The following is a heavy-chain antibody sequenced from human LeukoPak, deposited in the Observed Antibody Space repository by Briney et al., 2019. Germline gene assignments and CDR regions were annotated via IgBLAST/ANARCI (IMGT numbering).Heavy chain of an antibody. V-gene: IGHV3-23*01. CDR3: AKDTYYYDSSGYYTY. J-gene: IGHJ4*02. CDR1: GFTFSSYA. D-gene: IGHD3-22*01. Sequence: GGSLRLSCAASGFTFSSYAMSWVRQAPGKGLEWVSAISGSGGSTYYADSVKGRFTISRDNSKNTLYLQINSLRAEDTAVYYCAKDTYYYDSSGYYTYWGQGSLVTVSS. CDR2: ISGSGGST.